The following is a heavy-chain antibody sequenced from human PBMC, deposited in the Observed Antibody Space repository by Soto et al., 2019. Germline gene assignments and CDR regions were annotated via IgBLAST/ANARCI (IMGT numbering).Heavy chain of an antibody. Sequence: QVQLVESGGGVVQPGMSPRLSCATSGLTFDIFAMHWVRQAPGKGLEWVAVISFDGSSAHYACSVEGRFTISRDNSKSTVYLQMDSARPEDTAVYYCATGYATTGFLYGLDVWGQGTSVIVFS. D-gene: IGHD1-1*01. CDR2: ISFDGSSA. J-gene: IGHJ6*02. CDR1: GLTFDIFA. V-gene: IGHV3-30-3*01. CDR3: ATGYATTGFLYGLDV.